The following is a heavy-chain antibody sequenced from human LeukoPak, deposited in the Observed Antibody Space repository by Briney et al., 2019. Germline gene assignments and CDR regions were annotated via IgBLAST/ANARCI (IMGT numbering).Heavy chain of an antibody. Sequence: SETLSLTCTVSGGSISSYYWSWIRQPPGKGLEWIGYIYYSGSTNYNPSLKSRVTISVDTSKNQFSLKLSSVTAADTAVYYCARWLAVAGTFDYWGQGTLVTVSS. CDR3: ARWLAVAGTFDY. CDR1: GGSISSYY. CDR2: IYYSGST. J-gene: IGHJ4*02. V-gene: IGHV4-59*12. D-gene: IGHD6-19*01.